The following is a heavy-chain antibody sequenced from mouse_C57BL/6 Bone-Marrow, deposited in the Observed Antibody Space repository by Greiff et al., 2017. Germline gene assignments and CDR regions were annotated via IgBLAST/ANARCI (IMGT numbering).Heavy chain of an antibody. CDR3: ARHFGSSYVRYFDV. CDR1: GFTFSSYG. CDR2: ISSGGSYT. J-gene: IGHJ1*03. D-gene: IGHD1-1*01. V-gene: IGHV5-6*01. Sequence: EVQLVESGGDLVKPGGSLKLSCAASGFTFSSYGMSWVRQTTDKRLEWVATISSGGSYTYYPDSVKGRFTISRDNAKNTLYLQMSSLKSEDTAMYYCARHFGSSYVRYFDVWGTGTTVTVSS.